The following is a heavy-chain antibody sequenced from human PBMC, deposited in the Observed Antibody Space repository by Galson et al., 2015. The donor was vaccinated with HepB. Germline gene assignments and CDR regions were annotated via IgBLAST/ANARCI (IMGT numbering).Heavy chain of an antibody. CDR3: AREPSGSGYFDY. Sequence: SVKVSCKASGYTFTSYFTHWVRQAPGQGLEWMGVISPSGGSTNYAQRFQGRVTMTRDTSTTSTSTVYMDLSSLRSEDTAVYYCAREPSGSGYFDYWGKGTLVTVSS. CDR2: ISPSGGST. CDR1: GYTFTSYF. V-gene: IGHV1-46*03. D-gene: IGHD1-26*01. J-gene: IGHJ4*02.